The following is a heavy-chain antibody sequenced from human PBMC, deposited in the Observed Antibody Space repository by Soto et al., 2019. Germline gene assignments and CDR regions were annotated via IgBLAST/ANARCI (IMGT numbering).Heavy chain of an antibody. J-gene: IGHJ5*02. Sequence: SETLSLTCAVYGGSFSGYYWSWIRQPPGKGLEWIGEINHSGSTNYNPSLKRRVTIPVDTSKNQFSLKLSSVTAADTAVYYCARGEAGTYYDFWSGSVNWFDPWGQGTLVTVSS. CDR1: GGSFSGYY. CDR3: ARGEAGTYYDFWSGSVNWFDP. V-gene: IGHV4-34*01. CDR2: INHSGST. D-gene: IGHD3-3*01.